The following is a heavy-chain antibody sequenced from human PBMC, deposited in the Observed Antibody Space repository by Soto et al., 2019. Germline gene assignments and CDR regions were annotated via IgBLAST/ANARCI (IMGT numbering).Heavy chain of an antibody. CDR3: ASLPSGYNNRASTWGMDV. CDR2: IYYSGST. Sequence: QVQLQESGPGLVKPSETLSLTCTVSGGSISSYYWSWIRQPPGKGLEWIGYIYYSGSTNYNPSLKSRVTISVDTSKNQFSLKLSSVTAADTAVYYCASLPSGYNNRASTWGMDVWGQGTTVTVSS. CDR1: GGSISSYY. J-gene: IGHJ6*02. D-gene: IGHD3-22*01. V-gene: IGHV4-59*01.